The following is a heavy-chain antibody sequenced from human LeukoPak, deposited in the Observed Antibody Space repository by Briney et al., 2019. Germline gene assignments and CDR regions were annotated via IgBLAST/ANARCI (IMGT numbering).Heavy chain of an antibody. Sequence: GGSLRLSCAASGFTFSSYGMHWVRQGPGKGLEWVAVIWYDGSNKYYADFEKGRFTISRDNSKNTLYLQMNSLRAEDTAVYYCARDAHLGYCSSTSCCFDYWGQGTLVTVSS. CDR2: IWYDGSNK. D-gene: IGHD2-2*01. J-gene: IGHJ4*02. CDR1: GFTFSSYG. CDR3: ARDAHLGYCSSTSCCFDY. V-gene: IGHV3-33*01.